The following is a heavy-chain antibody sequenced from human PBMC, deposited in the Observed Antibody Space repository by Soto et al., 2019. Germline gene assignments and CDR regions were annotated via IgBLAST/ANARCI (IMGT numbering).Heavy chain of an antibody. Sequence: ASVKVSCKASGYTFTSYAMHWVRQAPGQRLEWMGWINAGNGNTKYSQKFQGRVTITRDTSASTAYMELSSLRSEDTAVYYCARGSLWFGELLDYYYGMDVWGQGTTVTVSS. D-gene: IGHD3-10*01. J-gene: IGHJ6*02. V-gene: IGHV1-3*01. CDR2: INAGNGNT. CDR1: GYTFTSYA. CDR3: ARGSLWFGELLDYYYGMDV.